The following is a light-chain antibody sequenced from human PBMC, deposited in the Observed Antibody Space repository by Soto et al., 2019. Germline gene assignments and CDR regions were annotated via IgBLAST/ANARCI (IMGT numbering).Light chain of an antibody. J-gene: IGKJ1*01. V-gene: IGKV1-39*01. CDR1: QSISNY. CDR3: QQSYSAPRT. Sequence: DIQMTQSPSSLSASVGDRVTITCRTSQSISNYLNWYQQKPGNAPNLLIYAASYLQSGVPSRISGRRSCSTFTLTISSLQPEDFATYYCQQSYSAPRTFGPGTEVEIK. CDR2: AAS.